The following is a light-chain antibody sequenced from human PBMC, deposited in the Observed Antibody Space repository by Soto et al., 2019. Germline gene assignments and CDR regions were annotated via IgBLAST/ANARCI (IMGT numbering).Light chain of an antibody. Sequence: QSALTQPASVSGSPGQSITISCTGTSSDVGGYNYVSWYQQHPGKVPKLMIFEVSNRPSGVSNRFSGSKSGNTASLTISGLQAEDEADYYCSSYTTSRTLDFGPGTKLTVL. CDR2: EVS. CDR1: SSDVGGYNY. J-gene: IGLJ1*01. V-gene: IGLV2-14*01. CDR3: SSYTTSRTLD.